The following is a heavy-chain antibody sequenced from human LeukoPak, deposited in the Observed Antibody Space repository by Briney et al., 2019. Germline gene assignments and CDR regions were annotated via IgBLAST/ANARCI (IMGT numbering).Heavy chain of an antibody. Sequence: GGSLRLSCGASGFKFDDYAMHWGRQVPGKCLEWISIISYNSQFTDYADSVKGRFTVSRDNAMNTLYLEMNSLRPEDTASYYCAKVRGTRSSGFFFDYWGRGTLVTVSS. V-gene: IGHV3-9*01. CDR1: GFKFDDYA. D-gene: IGHD3-22*01. CDR3: AKVRGTRSSGFFFDY. J-gene: IGHJ4*02. CDR2: ISYNSQFT.